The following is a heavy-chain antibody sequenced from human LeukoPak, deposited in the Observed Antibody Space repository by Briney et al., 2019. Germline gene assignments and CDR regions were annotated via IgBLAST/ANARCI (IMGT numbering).Heavy chain of an antibody. CDR3: ATGTGGIAAPEWGFDY. V-gene: IGHV1-69*13. CDR2: IIPIFGTA. Sequence: SVKVSCKASGGTFSSYAISWVRQAPGQGLEWMGGIIPIFGTANYAQKFQGRVTITADESTSTAYMELSSLRSEDTAVYYCATGTGGIAAPEWGFDYWGQGTLVTVSS. D-gene: IGHD6-6*01. CDR1: GGTFSSYA. J-gene: IGHJ4*02.